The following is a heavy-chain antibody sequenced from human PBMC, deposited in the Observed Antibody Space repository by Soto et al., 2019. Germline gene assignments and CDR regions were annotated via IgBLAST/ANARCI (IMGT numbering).Heavy chain of an antibody. D-gene: IGHD1-26*01. V-gene: IGHV4-59*08. CDR3: ARRAATWPYYYYYGMDV. J-gene: IGHJ6*02. CDR2: IYYSGST. CDR1: GGSSSSYY. Sequence: SETLSLTCTVSGGSSSSYYWSWIRQPTGKGLEWIGYIYYSGSTNYNPSLKSRVTISVDTSKNQFSLKLSSVTAADTAVYYCARRAATWPYYYYYGMDVWGQGTTVTVSS.